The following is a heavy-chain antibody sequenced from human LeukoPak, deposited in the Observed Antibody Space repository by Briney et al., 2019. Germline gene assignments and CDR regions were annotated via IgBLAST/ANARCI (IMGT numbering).Heavy chain of an antibody. Sequence: GGSLRLSCAASGASGFTFSSYSMNWVRQAPGKGLEWVSSISSSSSCIYYADSVKGRFTISRDNAKNSLYLQMNSLRAEDTAVYYCARDVPDYWGQGTLVTVSS. J-gene: IGHJ4*02. CDR3: ARDVPDY. CDR2: ISSSSSCI. CDR1: GFTFSSYS. V-gene: IGHV3-21*01.